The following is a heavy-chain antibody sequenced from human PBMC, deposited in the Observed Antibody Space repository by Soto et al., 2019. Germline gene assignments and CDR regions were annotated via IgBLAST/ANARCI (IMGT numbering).Heavy chain of an antibody. CDR1: GGTFSSYA. D-gene: IGHD2-15*01. V-gene: IGHV1-69*12. CDR3: ASPPGGPYCSGGSCYSGPAFDY. CDR2: IIPIFGTA. Sequence: QVQLVQSGAEVKKPGSSVKVSCKASGGTFSSYAISWVRQAPGQGLEWMGGIIPIFGTANYAQKFQGRVTITADESTSTAYMELSSLRSEDTAVYYCASPPGGPYCSGGSCYSGPAFDYWGQGTLVTVSS. J-gene: IGHJ4*02.